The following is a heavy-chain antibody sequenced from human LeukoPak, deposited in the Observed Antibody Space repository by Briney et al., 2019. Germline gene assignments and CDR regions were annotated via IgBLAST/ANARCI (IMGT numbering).Heavy chain of an antibody. D-gene: IGHD4-23*01. CDR1: GFTFSNYW. V-gene: IGHV3-7*03. CDR3: ARDLDLDYGGNSFDY. Sequence: PGESLRLSCAASGFTFSNYWMSWVRQAPGKGLEWVANIKQDGSEKYYVDSVKSRFTISRDNAKSSLYLQMNSLRAEDTAVYYCARDLDLDYGGNSFDYWGQGTLVTVSS. J-gene: IGHJ4*02. CDR2: IKQDGSEK.